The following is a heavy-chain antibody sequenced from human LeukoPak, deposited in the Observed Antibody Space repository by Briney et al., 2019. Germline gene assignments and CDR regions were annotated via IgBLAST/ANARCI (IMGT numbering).Heavy chain of an antibody. CDR3: AKTSLSDPSGHYYYMDV. Sequence: GGSLRLSCAASGFTFSNFGMHWVCQTPGKGVEWVAFIRFDGTSEFYADSVKARFTISRDNSQNTVSLQLNNLRIEDTALYYCAKTSLSDPSGHYYYMDVWGQGTLVTVSS. V-gene: IGHV3-30*02. J-gene: IGHJ4*02. D-gene: IGHD3-3*01. CDR1: GFTFSNFG. CDR2: IRFDGTSE.